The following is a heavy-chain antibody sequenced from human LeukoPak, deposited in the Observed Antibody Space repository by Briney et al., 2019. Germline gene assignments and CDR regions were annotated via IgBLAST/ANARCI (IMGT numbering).Heavy chain of an antibody. CDR2: ISSSSSYI. J-gene: IGHJ5*02. CDR1: GFTCSSYS. CDR3: ARAGEDIVVVPAAPNWFDP. V-gene: IGHV3-21*01. Sequence: GGSLRLSCAASGFTCSSYSMNWVRQAPGKGLEWVSSISSSSSYIYYADSVKGRFTISRDNAKNSLYLQMNSLRAEDTAVYYCARAGEDIVVVPAAPNWFDPWGQGTLVTVSS. D-gene: IGHD2-2*01.